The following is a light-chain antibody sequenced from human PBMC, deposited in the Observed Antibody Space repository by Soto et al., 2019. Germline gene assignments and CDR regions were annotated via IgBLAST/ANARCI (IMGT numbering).Light chain of an antibody. CDR1: QSLLHSNGNSY. Sequence: VITQSPLSLSVTPEEPASISCRSSQSLLHSNGNSYLDWYLQKPGQSPQLLIYLGSNRASGVPDRFSGSGSGTDFTLRISRVEEEDACVYYCMKVLQSIYRFGKGTK. J-gene: IGKJ2*03. V-gene: IGKV2-28*01. CDR2: LGS. CDR3: MKVLQSIYR.